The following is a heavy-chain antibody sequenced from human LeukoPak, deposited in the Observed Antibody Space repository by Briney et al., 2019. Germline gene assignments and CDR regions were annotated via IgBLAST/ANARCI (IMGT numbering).Heavy chain of an antibody. V-gene: IGHV1-46*01. D-gene: IGHD3-3*01. CDR3: ARGPYYDLWSGYSDAFDI. CDR2: INPSGGST. J-gene: IGHJ3*02. CDR1: GYTFTSYY. Sequence: ASVKVSCKASGYTFTSYYMHWVRQAPGQGLEWMGIINPSGGSTSYAQKFQGRVTMTRDMSTSTVYMELSSLRSEDTAVYYCARGPYYDLWSGYSDAFDIWGQGTMVTVPS.